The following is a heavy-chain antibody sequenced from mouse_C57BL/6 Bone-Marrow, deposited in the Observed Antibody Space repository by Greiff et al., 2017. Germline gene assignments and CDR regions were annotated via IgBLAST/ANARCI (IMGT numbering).Heavy chain of an antibody. CDR2: ISSGSSTI. Sequence: EVKVVESGGGLVKPGGSLKLSCAASGFTFSDYGMHWVRQAPEKGLEWVAYISSGSSTIYYADTVKGRFTISRDNAKNTLFLQMTSLRSEDTAMYYCARESYYYAMDYWGQGTSGTVSS. V-gene: IGHV5-17*01. CDR3: ARESYYYAMDY. J-gene: IGHJ4*01. CDR1: GFTFSDYG.